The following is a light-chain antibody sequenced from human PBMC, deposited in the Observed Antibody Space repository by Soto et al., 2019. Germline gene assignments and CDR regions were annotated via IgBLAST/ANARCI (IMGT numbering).Light chain of an antibody. V-gene: IGKV1-5*03. J-gene: IGKJ3*01. CDR2: RAS. CDR3: RQYETYSGT. Sequence: DIQMTQSPSSLSASVGDRVTITCRARQIINTWLAWYQQKPGKAPKLLIYRASNLVNGVPSRFSGSGSGTEFTLTISSLQPDDFSIYYCRQYETYSGTFGPGTKVDL. CDR1: QIINTW.